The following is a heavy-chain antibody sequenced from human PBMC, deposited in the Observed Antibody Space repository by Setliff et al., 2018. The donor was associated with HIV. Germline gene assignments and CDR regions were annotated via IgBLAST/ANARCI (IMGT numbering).Heavy chain of an antibody. CDR2: ITWNSADL. D-gene: IGHD1-26*01. Sequence: PGGSRRLYCAASGFTFDDYAMHWVRLVPGKGLELVSGITWNSADLGYADSVKGRFTVSRDNAKNSLYLQMTSLRVEDTAFYYCAKSYLERNSGLHGGFDLCGQGTLVTVSS. J-gene: IGHJ4*02. CDR3: AKSYLERNSGLHGGFDL. CDR1: GFTFDDYA. V-gene: IGHV3-9*01.